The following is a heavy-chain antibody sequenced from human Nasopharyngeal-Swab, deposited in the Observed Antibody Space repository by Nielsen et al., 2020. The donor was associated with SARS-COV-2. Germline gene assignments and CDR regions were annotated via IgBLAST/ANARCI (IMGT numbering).Heavy chain of an antibody. V-gene: IGHV3-30-3*01. CDR1: GFTFSSYA. D-gene: IGHD4-17*01. Sequence: LKISCAASGFTFSSYAMHWVRQAPGKGLEWVAVISYDGSNKYYADSVKGRFTISRDNSKNTLYLQMNSLRAEDTAVYYCARVGDDDYGDFPLPYYYYYMDVWGKGTTVTVSS. J-gene: IGHJ6*03. CDR2: ISYDGSNK. CDR3: ARVGDDDYGDFPLPYYYYYMDV.